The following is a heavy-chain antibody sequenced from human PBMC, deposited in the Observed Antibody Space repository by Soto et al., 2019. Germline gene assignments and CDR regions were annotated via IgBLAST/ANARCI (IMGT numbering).Heavy chain of an antibody. CDR1: GGTISRSGYS. D-gene: IGHD3-10*01. Sequence: SDTLPLTCAVSGGTISRSGYSGSWIRQPPGKGLEWIGYIYHSGSTYYNPSLKSRVTISVDRSKNQFSLKLSSVTAADTAVYYCARAHGSGWGAFDIWGQGTMVT. V-gene: IGHV4-30-2*01. CDR2: IYHSGST. J-gene: IGHJ3*02. CDR3: ARAHGSGWGAFDI.